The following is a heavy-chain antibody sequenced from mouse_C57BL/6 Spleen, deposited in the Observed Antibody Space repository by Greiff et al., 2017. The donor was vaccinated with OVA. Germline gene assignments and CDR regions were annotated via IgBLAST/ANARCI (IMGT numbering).Heavy chain of an antibody. CDR3: VYCSSYRYFDD. CDR1: GYTFTDYN. D-gene: IGHD1-1*01. CDR2: INPNNGGT. V-gene: IGHV1-22*01. J-gene: IGHJ1*03. Sequence: VQLQQSGPELVKPGASVKMSCKASGYTFTDYNMHWVKQSHGKSLEWIGYINPNNGGTSYNQKFKGKATLTVNKSSSTAYMELSSLTSEDSAVYYCVYCSSYRYFDDWGKGTTVTVSS.